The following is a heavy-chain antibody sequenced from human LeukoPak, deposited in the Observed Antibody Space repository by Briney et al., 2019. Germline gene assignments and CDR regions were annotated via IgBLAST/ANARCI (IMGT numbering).Heavy chain of an antibody. D-gene: IGHD2-15*01. Sequence: GGSLRLSCAASGFTFRSYEMNWVRQAPGKGLEWVSYISSSGTIYYADSVKGRFTISRDNAKNSLYLHMNSLRAEGTAVYYCARGGYCSGGTCYSYNAFDLWGQGTMVTVSS. CDR1: GFTFRSYE. V-gene: IGHV3-48*03. J-gene: IGHJ3*01. CDR2: ISSSGTI. CDR3: ARGGYCSGGTCYSYNAFDL.